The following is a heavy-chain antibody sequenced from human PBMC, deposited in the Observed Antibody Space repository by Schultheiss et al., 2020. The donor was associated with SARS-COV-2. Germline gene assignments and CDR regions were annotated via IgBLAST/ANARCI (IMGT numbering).Heavy chain of an antibody. D-gene: IGHD3-3*01. CDR2: IKSKTDGGTT. CDR3: TTVRDDFWSGYPNDY. CDR1: GFSFSDYY. V-gene: IGHV3-15*01. J-gene: IGHJ4*02. Sequence: GGSLRLSCTVSGFSFSDYYMYWLRQAPGQGLEWVGRIKSKTDGGTTDYAAPVKGRFTISRDDSKNTLYLQMNSLKTEDTAVYYCTTVRDDFWSGYPNDYWGQGTLVTVSS.